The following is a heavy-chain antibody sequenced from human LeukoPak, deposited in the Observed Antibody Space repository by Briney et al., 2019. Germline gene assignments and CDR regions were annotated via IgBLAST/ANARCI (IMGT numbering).Heavy chain of an antibody. J-gene: IGHJ4*02. CDR3: TRGQSYCGADCYSD. CDR1: GFIVSNYY. Sequence: GGSLRLSCAASGFIVSNYYMSWVRQPRGKGLEWVSVMYTGGGRYYGDSVKGRFTISRDNSKNTVFLQMNSLRVEDTALYYCTRGQSYCGADCYSDWGQGTLVTVSS. CDR2: MYTGGGR. V-gene: IGHV3-66*01. D-gene: IGHD2-21*02.